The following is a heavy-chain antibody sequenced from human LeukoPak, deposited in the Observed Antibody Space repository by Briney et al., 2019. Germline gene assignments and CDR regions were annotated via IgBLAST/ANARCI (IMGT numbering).Heavy chain of an antibody. V-gene: IGHV1-18*01. Sequence: ASVKVSCKASGYTFTSYGFTWVRQAPGQGLEWLGWISAYNGNTDYAQKLQGRVTLTTDTSTTTAYMGLRSLRSDDTAVYYCARENGYRQWLVQENWFDPWGQGTLVTVSS. J-gene: IGHJ5*02. CDR2: ISAYNGNT. CDR1: GYTFTSYG. D-gene: IGHD6-19*01. CDR3: ARENGYRQWLVQENWFDP.